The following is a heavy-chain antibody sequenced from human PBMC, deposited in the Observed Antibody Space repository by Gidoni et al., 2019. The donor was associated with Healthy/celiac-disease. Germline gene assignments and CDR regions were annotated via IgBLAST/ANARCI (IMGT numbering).Heavy chain of an antibody. CDR1: GGSFSGYY. J-gene: IGHJ4*02. CDR3: ASWSGGSGSYSLN. V-gene: IGHV4-34*01. Sequence: QVQLQQWGAGLLKPSETLSLTCAVYGGSFSGYYWSWIRQPPGKGLEWMGEINHSGSTNYNPSLKRRVTISVDTSKNQFSLKLSSVTAADTAVYYCASWSGGSGSYSLNWGQGTLVTVSS. CDR2: INHSGST. D-gene: IGHD3-10*01.